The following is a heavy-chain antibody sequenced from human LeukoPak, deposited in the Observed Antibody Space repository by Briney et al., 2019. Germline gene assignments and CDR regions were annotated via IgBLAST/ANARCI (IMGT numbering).Heavy chain of an antibody. J-gene: IGHJ6*03. D-gene: IGHD6-6*01. V-gene: IGHV4-4*07. CDR1: GGSISSYY. CDR3: ARDFSSSSTVYYYYYMNV. Sequence: SETLSLTCTVSGGSISSYYWSWIRQPAGKGLEWIGRIYTSGSTNYNPSLKSRVTMSVDTSKNQFSLKLSSVTAADTAIYYCARDFSSSSTVYYYYYMNVWGKGTTVTVSS. CDR2: IYTSGST.